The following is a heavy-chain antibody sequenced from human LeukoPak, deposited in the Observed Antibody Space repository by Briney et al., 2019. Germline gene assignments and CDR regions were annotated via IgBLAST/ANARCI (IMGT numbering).Heavy chain of an antibody. V-gene: IGHV1-46*01. J-gene: IGHJ4*02. CDR3: ARELPASTYFDY. D-gene: IGHD2-2*01. CDR1: GYIFTNYP. CDR2: VDPSGNT. Sequence: GASVKVSCKASGYIFTNYPLHWVRLAPGQGLEWMGIVDPSGNTHYAQKFRGRVTLTRDTSTSTLYMELGSLRSEDTAVYYCARELPASTYFDYWGQGTLVTVSS.